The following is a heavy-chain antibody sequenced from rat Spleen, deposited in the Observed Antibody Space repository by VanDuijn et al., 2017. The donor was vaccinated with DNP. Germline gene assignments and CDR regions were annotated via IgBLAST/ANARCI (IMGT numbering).Heavy chain of an antibody. Sequence: EVQLVESGGGLVQPGRSMKLSCAASGFTFSDYYMAWVRQAPQKGLEWVASISYEGSRSNYGDSVKGRFTISRDKAKSILYLQMNSLRSEDTATYYCARRVTDWGGWFAYWGQGTLVTVSS. CDR1: GFTFSDYY. V-gene: IGHV5-22*01. D-gene: IGHD1-6*01. CDR2: ISYEGSRS. J-gene: IGHJ3*01. CDR3: ARRVTDWGGWFAY.